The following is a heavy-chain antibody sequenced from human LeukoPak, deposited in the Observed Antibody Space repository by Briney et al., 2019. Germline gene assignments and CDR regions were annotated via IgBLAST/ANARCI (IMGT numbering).Heavy chain of an antibody. D-gene: IGHD2-2*01. V-gene: IGHV4-4*07. CDR2: IYTSGST. CDR1: VGSTSPDY. CDR3: ARVRDCSSTSCYSYYFDY. J-gene: IGHJ4*02. Sequence: SETPSLTSTVSVGSTSPDYWNWIREPAEEGLEWIGRIYTSGSTNYNPSLKSRVTMSVDTSKNQFSLKLSSVTAADTAVYYCARVRDCSSTSCYSYYFDYWGRGTLVSVSS.